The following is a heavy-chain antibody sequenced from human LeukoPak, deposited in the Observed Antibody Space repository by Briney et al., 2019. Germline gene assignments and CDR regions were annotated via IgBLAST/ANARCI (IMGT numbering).Heavy chain of an antibody. CDR3: AKDSAVTAIGLFDY. J-gene: IGHJ4*02. CDR2: ISWNSGTI. D-gene: IGHD2-21*02. Sequence: PGRSLRLSCAASGFTFDDFAMHWVRQAPGKGLEWVSGISWNSGTIDYADSVKGRFTLSRDNAKSSLYLQMNSLRAEDTALYYCAKDSAVTAIGLFDYWGQGTPVTVSS. CDR1: GFTFDDFA. V-gene: IGHV3-9*01.